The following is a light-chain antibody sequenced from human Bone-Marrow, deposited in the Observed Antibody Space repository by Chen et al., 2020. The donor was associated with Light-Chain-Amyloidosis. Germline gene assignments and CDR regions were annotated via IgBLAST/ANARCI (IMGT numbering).Light chain of an antibody. CDR2: KDS. CDR1: DLPTKY. V-gene: IGLV3-25*03. J-gene: IGLJ2*01. CDR3: QSADSSDTYVI. Sequence: SYELTQPPSVSVSPGQTARITCSGDDLPTKYTYWYQRKPGQAPQLVIYKDSQRPSGIPERFSGSSSGTIVTLTISGVQAEDEADYYCQSADSSDTYVIFGGGTKLTVL.